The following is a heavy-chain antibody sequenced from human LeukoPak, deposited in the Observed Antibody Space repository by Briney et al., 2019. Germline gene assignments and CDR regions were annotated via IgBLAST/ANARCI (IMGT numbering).Heavy chain of an antibody. CDR1: GFMFSSNW. D-gene: IGHD3-22*01. CDR3: ARDCPRWYYYDSSGYIDY. Sequence: GGPLRLSCAASGFMFSSNWMSWVRLAPGKGLEWVANIEEDGTETYYVDSVKGRFTISRDNAKNSLYLQMNSLRAEDTAVYYCARDCPRWYYYDSSGYIDYWGQGTLVTVSS. V-gene: IGHV3-7*03. CDR2: IEEDGTET. J-gene: IGHJ4*02.